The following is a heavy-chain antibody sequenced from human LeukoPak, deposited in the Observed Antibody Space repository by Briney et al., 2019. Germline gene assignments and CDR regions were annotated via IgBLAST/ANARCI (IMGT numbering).Heavy chain of an antibody. V-gene: IGHV1-2*06. CDR1: GYTFTGYY. CDR3: ARAYSSSPKAAGYYMDV. J-gene: IGHJ6*03. CDR2: INPNSGGT. Sequence: ASVKVSCKASGYTFTGYYMHWVRQAPGQGLEWMGRINPNSGGTNYAQKFQGGVTMTRDTSISTAYMELSRLRSDDTAVYYCARAYSSSPKAAGYYMDVWGKGTTVTVSS. D-gene: IGHD6-13*01.